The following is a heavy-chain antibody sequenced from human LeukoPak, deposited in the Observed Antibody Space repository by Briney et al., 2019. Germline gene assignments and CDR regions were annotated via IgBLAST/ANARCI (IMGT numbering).Heavy chain of an antibody. CDR2: ISYDGSNK. CDR1: GFTFSSYA. V-gene: IGHV3-30*04. Sequence: GGSLRPSCAASGFTFSSYAMHWVRQAPGKGLEWVAVISYDGSNKYYADSVKGRFTISRDNSKNTLYLQMNSLRAEDTAVYYCARDIVGKAAAGTGWFDPWGQGTLVTVSS. D-gene: IGHD6-13*01. CDR3: ARDIVGKAAAGTGWFDP. J-gene: IGHJ5*02.